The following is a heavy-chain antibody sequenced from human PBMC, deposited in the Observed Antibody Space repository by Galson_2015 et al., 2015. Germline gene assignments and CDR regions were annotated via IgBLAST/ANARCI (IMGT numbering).Heavy chain of an antibody. CDR1: GFTFSSYS. V-gene: IGHV3-21*01. D-gene: IGHD3-9*01. Sequence: SLRLSCAASGFTFSSYSMNWVRQAPGKGLEWVSSISSSSSYIYYADSVKGRFTISRDNAKNSLYLQMNSLRAEDTAVYYCARAIHYDILTGYRYYYYYCMDVWGKGTTVTVSS. CDR2: ISSSSSYI. CDR3: ARAIHYDILTGYRYYYYYCMDV. J-gene: IGHJ6*03.